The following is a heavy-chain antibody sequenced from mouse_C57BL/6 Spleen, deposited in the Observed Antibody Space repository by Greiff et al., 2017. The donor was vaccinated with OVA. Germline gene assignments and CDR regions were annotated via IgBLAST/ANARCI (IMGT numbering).Heavy chain of an antibody. CDR3: AREGGYYSNPFDY. CDR1: GYTFTSYW. J-gene: IGHJ2*01. Sequence: VQLQQPGAELVRPGSSVTLSCKASGYTFTSYWMHWVKQRPIQGLEWIGNIDPSDSETHYNQKFKDKATLTVDKSSSTAYMQLSSLTSEDSAVDYCAREGGYYSNPFDYWGQGTTLTVSS. D-gene: IGHD2-5*01. V-gene: IGHV1-52*01. CDR2: IDPSDSET.